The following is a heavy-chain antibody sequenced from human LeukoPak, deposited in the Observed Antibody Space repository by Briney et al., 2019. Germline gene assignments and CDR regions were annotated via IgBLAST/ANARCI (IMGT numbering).Heavy chain of an antibody. D-gene: IGHD5-18*01. CDR3: ARLWDTAMVSGDYYYGMDV. CDR1: GGTFSSYA. Sequence: GASVKVSCKASGGTFSSYAISWARQAPGQGLEWMGGIIPIFGTANYAQKFQGRVTITADESTSTAYMELSSLRSEDTAVYYCARLWDTAMVSGDYYYGMDVWGQGTTVTVSS. CDR2: IIPIFGTA. J-gene: IGHJ6*02. V-gene: IGHV1-69*13.